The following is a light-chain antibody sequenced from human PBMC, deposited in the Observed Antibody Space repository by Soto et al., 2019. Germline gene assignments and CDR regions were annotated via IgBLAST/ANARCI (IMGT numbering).Light chain of an antibody. CDR1: KLGDKY. Sequence: SYELTQPPSVSVSPGQTASITCSGDKLGDKYACWYQQKPGQSPVVVIYQDSKRPSGIPERFSGSNSGNTATLTISGTQASDEADYYCQAWDSSTVVFGGGTQLTV. CDR2: QDS. V-gene: IGLV3-1*01. CDR3: QAWDSSTVV. J-gene: IGLJ2*01.